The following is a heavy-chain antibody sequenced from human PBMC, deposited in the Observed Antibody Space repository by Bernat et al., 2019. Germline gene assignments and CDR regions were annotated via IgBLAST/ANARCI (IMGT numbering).Heavy chain of an antibody. CDR1: GFTFSSYG. J-gene: IGHJ4*02. V-gene: IGHV3-30*18. CDR3: AKEGPSSSWYFLVDY. D-gene: IGHD6-13*01. Sequence: QVQLVESGGGVVQPGRSLRPSCAASGFTFSSYGMHWVRRAPGKGLEWVAVISYDGSNKYYADSVKGRFTISRDNSKNTLYLQMNSLRAEDTAVYYCAKEGPSSSWYFLVDYWGQGTLVTVSS. CDR2: ISYDGSNK.